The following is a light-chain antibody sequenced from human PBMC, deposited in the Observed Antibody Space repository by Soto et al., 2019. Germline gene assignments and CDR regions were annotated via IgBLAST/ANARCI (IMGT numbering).Light chain of an antibody. CDR3: QQYNNWPWT. J-gene: IGKJ1*01. V-gene: IGKV3-15*01. Sequence: IVMTQSPATLSVSPGERATLSCRASQSVRSNLAWYQQKHGQAPRLLIYGASTRATGIPARFSGSGSGTELTITISSLQSEDFEVYYCQQYNNWPWTFGQGTKVDIK. CDR1: QSVRSN. CDR2: GAS.